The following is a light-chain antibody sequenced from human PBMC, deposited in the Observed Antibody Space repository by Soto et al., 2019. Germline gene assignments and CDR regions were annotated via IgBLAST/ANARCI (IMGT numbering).Light chain of an antibody. V-gene: IGLV2-23*03. CDR2: EGN. CDR3: CSYAGSSTFLYV. Sequence: QSALTQPASVSGSPGQSMTISCTGTSSDVGSYNLVSWYQQHPGKAPKLMIYEGNKRPSGVSNRFSGSKSGNTASLTISGLQAEDEADYYCCSYAGSSTFLYVFGTGTKVTVL. CDR1: SSDVGSYNL. J-gene: IGLJ1*01.